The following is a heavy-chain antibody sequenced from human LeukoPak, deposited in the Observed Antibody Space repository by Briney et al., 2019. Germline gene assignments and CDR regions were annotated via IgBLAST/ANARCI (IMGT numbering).Heavy chain of an antibody. Sequence: SETLSLTCAVYGGSFSGYYWSWIRQPPGKGPEWIGEINHSGSTNYNPSLKSRVTISVDTSKNQFSLKLSSVTAADTAVYYCARRGIAVAGTRRYFDYWGQGTLVTVSS. CDR1: GGSFSGYY. CDR2: INHSGST. J-gene: IGHJ4*02. V-gene: IGHV4-34*01. CDR3: ARRGIAVAGTRRYFDY. D-gene: IGHD6-19*01.